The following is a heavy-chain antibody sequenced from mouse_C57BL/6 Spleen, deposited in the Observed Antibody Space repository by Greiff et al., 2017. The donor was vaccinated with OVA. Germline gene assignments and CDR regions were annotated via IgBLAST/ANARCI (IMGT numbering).Heavy chain of an antibody. Sequence: EVKLVESGGGLVKPGGSLKLSCAASGFTFSDYGMHWVRQAPEKGLEWVAYISSGSSTIYYADTVKGRFTISRDNAKNTLFLQMTSLRSEDTAMYYCAMPPLYYGSSYWYFDVWGTGTTVTVSS. D-gene: IGHD1-1*01. V-gene: IGHV5-17*01. CDR1: GFTFSDYG. CDR2: ISSGSSTI. CDR3: AMPPLYYGSSYWYFDV. J-gene: IGHJ1*03.